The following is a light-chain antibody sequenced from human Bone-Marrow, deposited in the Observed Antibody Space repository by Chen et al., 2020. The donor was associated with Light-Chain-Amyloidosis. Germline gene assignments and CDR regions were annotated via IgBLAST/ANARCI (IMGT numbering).Light chain of an antibody. V-gene: IGLV6-57*03. CDR1: SGDIATNY. CDR3: QSYATNTWI. CDR2: END. J-gene: IGLJ3*02. Sequence: NFILTQDHSVSESPGKTVTISCTRSSGDIATNYVQWYQQRPGSAPTTVSYENDLRPSGVPDRFSGSIDTSSNSASLTISGLETEDEADYYCQSYATNTWIFGGGTHLTVL.